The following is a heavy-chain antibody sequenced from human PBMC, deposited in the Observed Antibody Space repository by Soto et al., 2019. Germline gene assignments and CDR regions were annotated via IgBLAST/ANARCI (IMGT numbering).Heavy chain of an antibody. Sequence: ASVKVSCKTSGYTFTGYYIHWVRQAPGQGLEWMGWINPNSGGTDYAQKFQGRVTMTRDTSISTVYIELNRLRSDDTAVYYCARDQGVTSELFNYWGHGSLVTVSS. V-gene: IGHV1-2*02. J-gene: IGHJ4*01. D-gene: IGHD3-10*01. CDR1: GYTFTGYY. CDR2: INPNSGGT. CDR3: ARDQGVTSELFNY.